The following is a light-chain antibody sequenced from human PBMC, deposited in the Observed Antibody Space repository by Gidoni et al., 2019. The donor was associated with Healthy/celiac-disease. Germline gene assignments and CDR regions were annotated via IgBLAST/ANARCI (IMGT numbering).Light chain of an antibody. J-gene: IGKJ5*01. CDR1: QSISSY. CDR3: HQSYSTSGIT. CDR2: AAS. Sequence: DIQMTQAPTSLSASVGDRVTITCRASQSISSYLNWYQQKPGKAPKLLLYAASSLQSGVPSRFSGSGSGPDFTLTISSLQPEDFATYYCHQSYSTSGITFGQGTRLEIK. V-gene: IGKV1-39*01.